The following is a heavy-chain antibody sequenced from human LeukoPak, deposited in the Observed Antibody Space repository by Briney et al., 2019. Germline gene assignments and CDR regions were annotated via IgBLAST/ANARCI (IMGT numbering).Heavy chain of an antibody. V-gene: IGHV3-21*01. D-gene: IGHD2-2*01. CDR2: ISSSSSYI. CDR1: GFTFSSYS. Sequence: GGSLRLSCAASGFTFSSYSMNWVRQAPGKGLEWVSSISSSSSYIYYADSVKGRFTISRDNAKNSLYLQMNSLRADDTAVYYCARADRYCSSTSCYAGPDYWGQGTLVTVSS. J-gene: IGHJ4*02. CDR3: ARADRYCSSTSCYAGPDY.